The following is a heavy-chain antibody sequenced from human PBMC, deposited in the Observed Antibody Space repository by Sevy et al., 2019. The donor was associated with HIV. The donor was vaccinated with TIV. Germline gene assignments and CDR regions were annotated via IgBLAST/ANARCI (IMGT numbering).Heavy chain of an antibody. CDR1: GFSFSNYW. Sequence: GGSLRLSCVASGFSFSNYWMTWVRQAPGKGLEWVANIKPDGSEKYYVDSVKGRFSLSRDNAKNSLLLQMNSLRAGDTAVYYCARGDYYDGGAFVDAFDVWGRGTVVTVSS. V-gene: IGHV3-7*01. CDR3: ARGDYYDGGAFVDAFDV. J-gene: IGHJ3*01. CDR2: IKPDGSEK. D-gene: IGHD3-22*01.